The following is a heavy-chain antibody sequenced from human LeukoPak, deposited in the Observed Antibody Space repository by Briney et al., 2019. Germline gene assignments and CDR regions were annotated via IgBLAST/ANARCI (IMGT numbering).Heavy chain of an antibody. CDR3: ARGNRYCSSTSCYSFDY. J-gene: IGHJ4*02. D-gene: IGHD2-2*02. V-gene: IGHV1-8*03. CDR1: GYTFTSYD. Sequence: ASVKVSCKASGYTFTSYDINWVRQPAGQGLEWMGWMNPNSGDTGYTQKFQGRVTITRNTSISTAYMELSSLRSEDTAVYYCARGNRYCSSTSCYSFDYWGQGTLVTVSS. CDR2: MNPNSGDT.